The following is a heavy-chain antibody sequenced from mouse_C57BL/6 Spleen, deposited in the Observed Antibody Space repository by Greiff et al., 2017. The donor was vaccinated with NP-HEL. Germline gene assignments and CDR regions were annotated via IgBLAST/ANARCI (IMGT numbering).Heavy chain of an antibody. CDR3: ARDSNEGY. J-gene: IGHJ2*01. CDR1: GFNIKDYY. V-gene: IGHV14-2*01. D-gene: IGHD2-5*01. Sequence: EVHLVESGAELVKPGASVKLSCTASGFNIKDYYMHWVKQRTEQGLEWIGRIDPEDGETKYAPNFQGKATITADTSSNTADLQPSSRTSEDTAVDYCARDSNEGYWGQGTTLTVSS. CDR2: IDPEDGET.